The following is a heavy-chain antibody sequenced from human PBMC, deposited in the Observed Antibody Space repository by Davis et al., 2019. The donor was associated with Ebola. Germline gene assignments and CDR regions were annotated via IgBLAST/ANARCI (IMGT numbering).Heavy chain of an antibody. CDR1: GYTFTSYG. Sequence: ASVKVSCKASGYTFTSYGISWVRQAPGQGLEWMGWISAYNGNTNYAQKLQGRVTMTTDTSTSTAYMELRSLRSDDTAVYYCARDVEVVGIAAGSYLYYYYGMDVWGQGTTVTVS. CDR3: ARDVEVVGIAAGSYLYYYYGMDV. CDR2: ISAYNGNT. J-gene: IGHJ6*02. D-gene: IGHD3-10*01. V-gene: IGHV1-18*01.